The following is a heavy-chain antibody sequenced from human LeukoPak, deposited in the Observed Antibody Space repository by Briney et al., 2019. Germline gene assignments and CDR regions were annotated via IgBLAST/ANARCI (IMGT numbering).Heavy chain of an antibody. J-gene: IGHJ4*02. Sequence: PSETLSLTCTVSGGSISNYYWSWIRQPAGKGLEWIGRKYARGSSNYNPPVQSRVTMSVDTSKNQFSLKLRSVTAADTAVYYCARVANYYDSSLSDYWGQGTLVTVSS. CDR1: GGSISNYY. CDR2: KYARGSS. V-gene: IGHV4-4*07. CDR3: ARVANYYDSSLSDY. D-gene: IGHD3-22*01.